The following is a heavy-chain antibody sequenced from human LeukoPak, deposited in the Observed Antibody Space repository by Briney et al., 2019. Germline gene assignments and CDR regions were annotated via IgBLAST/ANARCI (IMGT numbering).Heavy chain of an antibody. CDR2: ISSSSSYI. V-gene: IGHV3-21*01. CDR1: GFTFSSYS. J-gene: IGHJ4*02. CDR3: AKDQSPGYSSSLFPDY. D-gene: IGHD6-13*01. Sequence: GGSLRLSCAASGFTFSSYSMNWVRQAPGKGLEWVSSISSSSSYIYYADSVKGRFTISRDNSKNTLYLQMNSLRAEDTAVYYCAKDQSPGYSSSLFPDYWGQGTLVTVSS.